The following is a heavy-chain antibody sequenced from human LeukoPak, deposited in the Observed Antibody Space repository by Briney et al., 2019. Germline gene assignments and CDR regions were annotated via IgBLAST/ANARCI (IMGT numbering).Heavy chain of an antibody. CDR2: IIPIFGTA. J-gene: IGHJ4*02. CDR3: ARGGAYCSGGSCHDY. Sequence: ASVKVSCKASGGTFSSYAISWVRQAPGQGLEWMGGIIPIFGTANYAQKFQGRVTITADESTSTAYMELSSLRSEDTAVYYCARGGAYCSGGSCHDYWGQGTLVTVSS. V-gene: IGHV1-69*13. D-gene: IGHD2-15*01. CDR1: GGTFSSYA.